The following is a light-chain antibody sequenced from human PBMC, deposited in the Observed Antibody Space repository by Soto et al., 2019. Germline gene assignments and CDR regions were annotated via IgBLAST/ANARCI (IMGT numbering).Light chain of an antibody. V-gene: IGLV2-14*01. Sequence: QSVLTQPASVSGSLGQSITISCTGTSSDFDIYKYVSWYQQHPGKAPKLMIYQVTNRPSGVSNRFSGSTSGNTASLTISGLQAEDEADYYCCSYTSSTNYVFGTGTKVTVL. J-gene: IGLJ1*01. CDR2: QVT. CDR3: CSYTSSTNYV. CDR1: SSDFDIYKY.